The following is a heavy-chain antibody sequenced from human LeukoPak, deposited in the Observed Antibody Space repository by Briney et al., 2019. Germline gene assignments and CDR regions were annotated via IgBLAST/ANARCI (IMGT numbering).Heavy chain of an antibody. CDR1: GGSFGSYY. V-gene: IGHV4-59*01. Sequence: SETLSLTCTVSGGSFGSYYLSWIRQSPGKGLVWIGFMFYTGSTNYNPSVMSRVSISRDASKNQFSLKLNSLTAADTALYFCARGDDADGYLSTWGQGILVIVSS. D-gene: IGHD5-24*01. CDR2: MFYTGST. J-gene: IGHJ5*02. CDR3: ARGDDADGYLST.